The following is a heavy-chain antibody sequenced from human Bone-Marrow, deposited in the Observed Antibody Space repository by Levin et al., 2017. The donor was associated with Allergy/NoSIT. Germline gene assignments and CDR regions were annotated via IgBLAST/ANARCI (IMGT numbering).Heavy chain of an antibody. CDR2: LSSFFLFS. D-gene: IGHD2-8*02. CDR1: GFTFSAYG. Sequence: SLKISCVGSGFTFSAYGMHWVRQAPGKGLEWVFFLSSFFLFSPFLSSFQGRFVISRDNAKNTLYLQMNSLKPEDTGVYYCAKGSSGATDYWGRGTQVTVSS. CDR3: AKGSSGATDY. J-gene: IGHJ4*02. V-gene: IGHV3-NL1*01.